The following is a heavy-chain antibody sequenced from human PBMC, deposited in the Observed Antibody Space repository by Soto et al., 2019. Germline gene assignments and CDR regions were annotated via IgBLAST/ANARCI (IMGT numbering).Heavy chain of an antibody. CDR1: GFTFSSYA. CDR3: ARDHVGWSNRWRFDY. J-gene: IGHJ4*02. Sequence: QVQLVESGGDVVQPGRSLRLSCAASGFTFSSYAMHWVRQAPGKGLQWVAVISYDGSNKYYADSVKGRFTISRDNSEDTLYLQMDSLRSEDTALYYCARDHVGWSNRWRFDYWGQGSLVTVSS. CDR2: ISYDGSNK. V-gene: IGHV3-30-3*01. D-gene: IGHD2-15*01.